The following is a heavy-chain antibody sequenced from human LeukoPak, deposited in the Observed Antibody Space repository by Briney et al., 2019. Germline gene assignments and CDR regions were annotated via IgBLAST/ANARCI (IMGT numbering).Heavy chain of an antibody. J-gene: IGHJ4*02. D-gene: IGHD6-13*01. CDR1: GFAVSRNY. Sequence: PGGSLRLSCAASGFAVSRNYMSWVRQAPGKGLEWVSIMYTGGTTYYADSVKGRFTISRDNSKNTVYLQMNSLRAEDTAVYYCASPFSTGYSSSWYVYWGQGTLVTVSS. CDR3: ASPFSTGYSSSWYVY. CDR2: MYTGGTT. V-gene: IGHV3-53*05.